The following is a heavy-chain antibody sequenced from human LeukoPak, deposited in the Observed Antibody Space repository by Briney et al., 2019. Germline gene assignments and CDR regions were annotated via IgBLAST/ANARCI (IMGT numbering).Heavy chain of an antibody. Sequence: GGSLRLSCAASGFTFSSYGMHWVRQAPGKGLEWVAFIRYDGSNKYYADSVKGRFTISRDNSKNTLYLQMNSLRAEDTAVYYCARGLYSSSWYGRDYYYYGMDVWGQGTTVTVSS. CDR3: ARGLYSSSWYGRDYYYYGMDV. CDR1: GFTFSSYG. D-gene: IGHD6-13*01. V-gene: IGHV3-30*02. J-gene: IGHJ6*02. CDR2: IRYDGSNK.